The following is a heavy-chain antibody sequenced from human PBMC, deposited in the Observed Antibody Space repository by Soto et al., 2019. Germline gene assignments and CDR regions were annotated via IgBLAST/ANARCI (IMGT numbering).Heavy chain of an antibody. D-gene: IGHD1-7*01. CDR1: GFTFSNYV. CDR2: FVGGGGTT. J-gene: IGHJ2*01. CDR3: AKDPNNWDYNWYFDL. Sequence: EVQLLESGGGLVQPGGSLRLSCAASGFTFSNYVMSWVRQAPGKGLGWVSAFVGGGGTTHYADSVKGRFTISRDNSKNTLYLQMNSLRAEDTAVYYCAKDPNNWDYNWYFDLWGRGTLVTVSS. V-gene: IGHV3-23*01.